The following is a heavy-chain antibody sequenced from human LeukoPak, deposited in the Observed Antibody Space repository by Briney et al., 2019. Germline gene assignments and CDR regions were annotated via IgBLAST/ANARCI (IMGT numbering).Heavy chain of an antibody. Sequence: PSETLSPTCTVSGGSISSSSYYWRWIRQPPGKVLGWIGSIYYSGSTYYNPSLKSRVTISVDTSKNQFSLKLSSVTAADTAVYYCASDGGNLYYFDYWGQGTLVTVSS. V-gene: IGHV4-39*01. CDR1: GGSISSSSYY. CDR3: ASDGGNLYYFDY. J-gene: IGHJ4*02. D-gene: IGHD4-23*01. CDR2: IYYSGST.